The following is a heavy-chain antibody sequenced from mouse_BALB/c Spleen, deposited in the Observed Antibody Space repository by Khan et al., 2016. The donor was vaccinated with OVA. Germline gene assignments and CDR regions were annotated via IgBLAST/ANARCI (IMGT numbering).Heavy chain of an antibody. CDR2: INPSNDYT. V-gene: IGHV1-4*01. J-gene: IGHJ3*01. CDR1: GYTFTSYT. D-gene: IGHD2-14*01. Sequence: VQLVESGAELARPGASVKMSCKASGYTFTSYTIHWIKNRPGQGLEWIGYINPSNDYTNYNQKFKDKATLTTDKSSTTAYLRLSSLTSDDSAVYNCVRDGAYHRNDGWFAYWGQGTLVTVSA. CDR3: VRDGAYHRNDGWFAY.